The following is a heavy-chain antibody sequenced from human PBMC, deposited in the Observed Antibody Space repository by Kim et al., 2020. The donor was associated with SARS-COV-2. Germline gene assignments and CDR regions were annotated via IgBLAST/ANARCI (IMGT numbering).Heavy chain of an antibody. CDR3: ARGSGWAFDY. J-gene: IGHJ4*02. D-gene: IGHD6-19*01. V-gene: IGHV1-3*04. CDR1: GYTFINYV. CDR2: ISIGNDNT. Sequence: ASVKVSCKASGYTFINYVMHWVRQAPGQRPEWMGLISIGNDNTKFSQKLGGRVTITRDTSASTAYMELTSLRSEDTAIYYCARGSGWAFDYWGQGTLVTVAS.